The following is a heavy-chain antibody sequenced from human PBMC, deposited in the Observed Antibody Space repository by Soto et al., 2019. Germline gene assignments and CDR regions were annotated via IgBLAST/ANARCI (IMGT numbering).Heavy chain of an antibody. CDR1: GFSFSDSA. CDR3: LRDIFGVVIFDS. J-gene: IGHJ4*02. D-gene: IGHD3-3*01. Sequence: PEESLRLSCSASGFSFSDSAMHWVRQAPGKRLEYVSAISTNGRSTYYADSVKGRFTISRDNSKNTVHLQMSSLRAEDTALYYCLRDIFGVVIFDSWGQGTPVTVSS. V-gene: IGHV3-64D*06. CDR2: ISTNGRST.